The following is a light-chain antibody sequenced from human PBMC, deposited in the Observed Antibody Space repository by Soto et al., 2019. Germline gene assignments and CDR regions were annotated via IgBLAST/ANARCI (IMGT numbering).Light chain of an antibody. CDR2: GAS. CDR1: QSVSSNY. V-gene: IGKV3-20*01. Sequence: EIVLTQYPGTLSLSPGERATLSCRASQSVSSNYLAWYQQKPGQTPRLLIYGASSRATGIPDRFSGSGSGTDFTLTISRLEPEDFAVYYCQQYGSSPYTFGQGTKLEIK. J-gene: IGKJ2*01. CDR3: QQYGSSPYT.